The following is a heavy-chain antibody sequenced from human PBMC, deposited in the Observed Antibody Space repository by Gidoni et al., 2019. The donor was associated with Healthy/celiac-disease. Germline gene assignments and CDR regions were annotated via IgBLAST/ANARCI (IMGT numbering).Heavy chain of an antibody. V-gene: IGHV4-4*02. CDR1: GGSIISSNW. Sequence: QVQLQESGPGLVKPSGTLSLTCAVSGGSIISSNWWSWVRQPPWKGLEWIGEIYHSGSTNYNPSLKSRVTISVDKSKNQFSLKLSSVTAADTAVYYCARMPSVADPYYYYGMDVWGQGTTVTVSS. J-gene: IGHJ6*02. CDR3: ARMPSVADPYYYYGMDV. CDR2: IYHSGST. D-gene: IGHD6-19*01.